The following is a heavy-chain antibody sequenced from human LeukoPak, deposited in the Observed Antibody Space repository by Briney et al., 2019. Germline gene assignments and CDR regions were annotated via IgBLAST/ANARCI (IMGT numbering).Heavy chain of an antibody. J-gene: IGHJ5*02. Sequence: GGSLRLSCAASGFTVSSNYMSWVRQAPGKGLEWVSVIYSGGSTYYADSVKGRFTISRDNSKNTLYLQMNSLRAEDTAVYYCASSPYDILTGSPRGFDPWGQGTLVTVSS. CDR1: GFTVSSNY. CDR3: ASSPYDILTGSPRGFDP. CDR2: IYSGGST. D-gene: IGHD3-9*01. V-gene: IGHV3-53*01.